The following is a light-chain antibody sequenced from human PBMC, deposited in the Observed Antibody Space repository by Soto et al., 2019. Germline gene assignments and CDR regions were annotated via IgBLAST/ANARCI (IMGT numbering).Light chain of an antibody. CDR1: NIGGKS. V-gene: IGLV3-21*02. CDR3: QVWDNNYDHYV. J-gene: IGLJ1*01. Sequence: SYELTQPPSVSVAPGQTARITCGGNNIGGKSLHWYQQKPGQAPVLVVYDDGDRPSGIPERFSGSNSGITATLTIRRVEARDEADYYCQVWDNNYDHYVFGTGTKV. CDR2: DDG.